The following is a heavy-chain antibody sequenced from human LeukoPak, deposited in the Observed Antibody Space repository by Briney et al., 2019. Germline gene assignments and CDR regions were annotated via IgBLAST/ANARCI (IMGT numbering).Heavy chain of an antibody. CDR3: ARRLADWQSWFDP. V-gene: IGHV5-51*01. J-gene: IGHJ5*02. CDR1: GYKFPDYW. CDR2: IYPGDSET. D-gene: IGHD3-3*02. Sequence: GESLKISCKGSGYKFPDYWIAWVRQMPGRGLECMGIIYPGDSETTYNPSFQGPVTISADKSTNTAYIQWNSLKASDSGMYYCARRLADWQSWFDPWGQGTPVTVSS.